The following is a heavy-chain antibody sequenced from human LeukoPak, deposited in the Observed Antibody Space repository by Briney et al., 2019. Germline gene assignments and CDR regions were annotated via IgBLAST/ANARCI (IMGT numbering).Heavy chain of an antibody. J-gene: IGHJ4*02. D-gene: IGHD2-2*01. V-gene: IGHV3-23*01. Sequence: PGGSLRLSCAASGFTFSSYAMSWVRQAPGKGLEWVSAISGSGGSTYYADSVKGRFTISRDNSMNTLYLHMNSLTVEDTAMYYCVNLFSSNFWGQGTQVTVSS. CDR1: GFTFSSYA. CDR3: VNLFSSNF. CDR2: ISGSGGST.